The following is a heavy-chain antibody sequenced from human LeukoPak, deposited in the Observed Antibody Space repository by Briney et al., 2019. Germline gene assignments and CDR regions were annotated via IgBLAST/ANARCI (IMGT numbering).Heavy chain of an antibody. Sequence: SGGSLRLSCAASGFTFSIYAMIWVRQAPGKGLECVSIIYSGGSTYYADSVKGRFTISRDNSKNTLYLQMNSLRAEDTAIYYCAKAAIGGYYYDSSGYYFDYWGQGTLVTVSS. CDR1: GFTFSIYA. CDR3: AKAAIGGYYYDSSGYYFDY. J-gene: IGHJ4*02. D-gene: IGHD3-22*01. V-gene: IGHV3-23*01. CDR2: IIYSGGST.